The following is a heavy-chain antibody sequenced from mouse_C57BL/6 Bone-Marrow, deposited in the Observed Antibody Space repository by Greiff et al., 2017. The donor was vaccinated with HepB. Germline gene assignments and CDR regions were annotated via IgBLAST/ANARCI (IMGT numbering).Heavy chain of an antibody. D-gene: IGHD1-1*01. J-gene: IGHJ2*01. V-gene: IGHV1-53*01. Sequence: QLQQSGTELVKPGASVKLSCKASGYTFTSYWMHWVKQRPGQGLEWIGNINPSNGGTNYYEKFKSKATLTVDKSSSTAYMQLSSLTSEDSAVYYCARLLRYPYYFDYWGQGTTLTVSS. CDR3: ARLLRYPYYFDY. CDR1: GYTFTSYW. CDR2: INPSNGGT.